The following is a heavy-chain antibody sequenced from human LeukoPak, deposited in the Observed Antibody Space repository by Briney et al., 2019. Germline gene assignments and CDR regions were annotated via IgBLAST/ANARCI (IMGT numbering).Heavy chain of an antibody. CDR3: ARDYYDSSGAGSL. J-gene: IGHJ4*02. D-gene: IGHD3-22*01. Sequence: SGGSLRLSCAASGFTVSSNYMSWVRQAPGKGLEWVSVIYSGGSTYYADSVKGRFTISRDNSKNTLYLQMNSLRAEDTAVYYYARDYYDSSGAGSLWGQGTLVTVSS. CDR2: IYSGGST. V-gene: IGHV3-66*02. CDR1: GFTVSSNY.